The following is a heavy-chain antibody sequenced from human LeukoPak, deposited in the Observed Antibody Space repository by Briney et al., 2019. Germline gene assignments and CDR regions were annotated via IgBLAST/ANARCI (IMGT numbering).Heavy chain of an antibody. J-gene: IGHJ4*02. CDR1: GGSISSSSYY. CDR3: ARHAVVISRGWYGKGSLRHANIDY. D-gene: IGHD6-19*01. CDR2: IYYSGST. V-gene: IGHV4-39*01. Sequence: KPSETLSLTCTVSGGSISSSSYYWGWIRQPAGKGLEWIGSIYYSGSTYYNPSLKSRVTISVDTSKNQFSLKLSSVTAADTAVYYCARHAVVISRGWYGKGSLRHANIDYWGRGTLVTVSS.